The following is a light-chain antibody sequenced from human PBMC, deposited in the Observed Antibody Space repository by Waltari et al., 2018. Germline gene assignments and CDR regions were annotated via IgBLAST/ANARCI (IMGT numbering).Light chain of an antibody. Sequence: DIQMTQSPSSVSASVADRVTITCRASQGIGNWLAWYQQRPGTVHKLLIYAASILQTEVPSRFIGSGSWTDFILTIRNLQPEDFATYFCQQGNSFPPTFGQGTRVEVK. V-gene: IGKV1-12*01. CDR1: QGIGNW. CDR2: AAS. CDR3: QQGNSFPPT. J-gene: IGKJ1*01.